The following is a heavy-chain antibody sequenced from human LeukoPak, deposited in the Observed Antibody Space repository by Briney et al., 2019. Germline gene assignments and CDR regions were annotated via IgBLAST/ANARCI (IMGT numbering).Heavy chain of an antibody. V-gene: IGHV4-61*08. Sequence: SETLSLTCTVSGYSISSGGYSWSWIRQPPGKGLEWIGYIYYSGSTNYNPSLKSRVTISVDTSKNQFSLKLSSVTAADTAVYYCAREGSRIFDYWGQGTLVTVSS. D-gene: IGHD2-15*01. CDR1: GYSISSGGYS. CDR2: IYYSGST. J-gene: IGHJ4*02. CDR3: AREGSRIFDY.